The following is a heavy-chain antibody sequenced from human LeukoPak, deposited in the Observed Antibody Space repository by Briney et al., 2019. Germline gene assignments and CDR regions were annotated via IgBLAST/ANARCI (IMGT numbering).Heavy chain of an antibody. CDR1: GFKFTSYG. CDR3: AKDTLIGELEAFDI. D-gene: IGHD3-10*01. CDR2: IWYDGSNK. J-gene: IGHJ3*02. V-gene: IGHV3-33*06. Sequence: QAGGSLRLSCAASGFKFTSYGMHWVRQAPGKGLEWVAVIWYDGSNKDYADSVKGRFTISRDNSKNTLYLQMNSLRAEDTAVYYCAKDTLIGELEAFDIWGQGTMVTVSS.